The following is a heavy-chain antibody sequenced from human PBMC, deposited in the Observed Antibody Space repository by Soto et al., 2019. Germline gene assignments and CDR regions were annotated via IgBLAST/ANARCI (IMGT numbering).Heavy chain of an antibody. V-gene: IGHV1-8*02. CDR1: GYDFTAYD. D-gene: IGHD6-13*01. J-gene: IGHJ6*02. Sequence: QVQLLQSGAELKQSGASVKVSCKASGYDFTAYDINWVRQASGQGLEWMGWMNPINGATGSARRFQGRVYMTRNTATNTAYLELTSLRSDDTAVYYCGRGPSPRAPAGGTPYYYAMDVWGQGTTVTVSS. CDR2: MNPINGAT. CDR3: GRGPSPRAPAGGTPYYYAMDV.